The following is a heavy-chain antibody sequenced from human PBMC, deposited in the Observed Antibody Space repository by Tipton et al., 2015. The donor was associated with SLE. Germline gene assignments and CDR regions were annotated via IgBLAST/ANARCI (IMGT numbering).Heavy chain of an antibody. CDR3: AKDGGYSSGWLDY. J-gene: IGHJ4*02. Sequence: QLVQSGAEVKKPGSSVKVSCKASGGTFSSYAISWVRQAPGQGLEWMGGIIPIFGTANYAQKFQGRVTITTDESTSTAYMELSSLRAEDMALYYCAKDGGYSSGWLDYWGQGTLVTVSS. CDR1: GGTFSSYA. V-gene: IGHV1-69*05. CDR2: IIPIFGTA. D-gene: IGHD6-19*01.